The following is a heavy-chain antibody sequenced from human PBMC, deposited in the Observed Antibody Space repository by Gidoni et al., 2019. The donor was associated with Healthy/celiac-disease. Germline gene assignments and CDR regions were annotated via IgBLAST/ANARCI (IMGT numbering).Heavy chain of an antibody. V-gene: IGHV5-51*01. CDR2: NYPGDSDT. Sequence: EVQLVQSGAEVKKPGESLKISCKGSGYSFTSYWIGWVRQMPGKGLEWMGINYPGDSDTRYSPSFQGQVTISADKSISTAYLQWSSLKASDTAMYYCARRITMVRGVYDAFDIWGQGTMVTVSS. CDR1: GYSFTSYW. CDR3: ARRITMVRGVYDAFDI. J-gene: IGHJ3*02. D-gene: IGHD3-10*01.